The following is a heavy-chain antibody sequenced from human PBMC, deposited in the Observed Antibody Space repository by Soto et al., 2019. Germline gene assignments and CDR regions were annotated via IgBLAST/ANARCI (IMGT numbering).Heavy chain of an antibody. Sequence: SETLSLTCTVSGGSIGRYYWSWIRQPPGKGLEWIGYIYYSGITNYNPSLKSRVTISVDTSKNQFSLKLSSVTAADTAVYYCARYKSNYYYGMDVWGQGATVT. D-gene: IGHD1-20*01. V-gene: IGHV4-59*01. CDR2: IYYSGIT. CDR1: GGSIGRYY. J-gene: IGHJ6*02. CDR3: ARYKSNYYYGMDV.